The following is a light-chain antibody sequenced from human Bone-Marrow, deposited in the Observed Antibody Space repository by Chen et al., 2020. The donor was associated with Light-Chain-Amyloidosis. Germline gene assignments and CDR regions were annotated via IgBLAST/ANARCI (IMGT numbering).Light chain of an antibody. CDR3: QEYFHTPLP. CDR2: WAS. J-gene: IGKJ3*01. Sequence: IVMTQSPDFLAVSLGERATINWKSSQNVLYSFDNENYLAWYQQKPGQPPKLLLHWASTRESGVPERVSGSGNETDSTHTISSVQGKDVAVYYCQEYFHTPLPFGPGTTVDI. V-gene: IGKV4-1*01. CDR1: QNVLYSFDNENY.